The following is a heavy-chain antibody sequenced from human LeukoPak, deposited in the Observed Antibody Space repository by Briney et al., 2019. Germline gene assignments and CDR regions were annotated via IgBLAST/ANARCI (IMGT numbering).Heavy chain of an antibody. Sequence: ETLSLTCTVSGGSINSSSYYWGWIRQPPGKGLEWVSYITSSSTTIYYADSVKGRFTISRDNAKNSLYLQMDSLRDDDTAVYYCTRPNTRGEYGMDVWGQGTTVTVSS. J-gene: IGHJ6*01. V-gene: IGHV3-48*02. CDR2: ITSSSTTI. CDR3: TRPNTRGEYGMDV. CDR1: GGSINSSSYY. D-gene: IGHD2-21*01.